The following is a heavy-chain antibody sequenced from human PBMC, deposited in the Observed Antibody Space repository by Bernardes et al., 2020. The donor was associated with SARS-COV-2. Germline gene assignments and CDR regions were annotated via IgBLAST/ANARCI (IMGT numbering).Heavy chain of an antibody. CDR3: ASDCRDLYDTNGHPIDGFDL. CDR1: GFSYSGFW. J-gene: IGHJ3*01. Sequence: GGPLRLSCAASGFSYSGFWMSCVRQAPGKGLEWVANMNHDGSANYSMYSVKGRFTISRDDAKKSLYLQMNSLRAEDTALYCGASDCRDLYDTNGHPIDGFDLWGQGTMVTVSS. V-gene: IGHV3-7*01. D-gene: IGHD2-8*01. CDR2: MNHDGSAN.